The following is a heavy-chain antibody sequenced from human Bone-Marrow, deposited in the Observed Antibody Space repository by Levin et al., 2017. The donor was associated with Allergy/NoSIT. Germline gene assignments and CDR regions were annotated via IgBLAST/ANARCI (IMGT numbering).Heavy chain of an antibody. CDR3: ARGFYDSGGYSTPFDN. CDR2: IHYSGTT. V-gene: IGHV4-59*01. Sequence: GSLRLSCTVSGGSISDYWNWIRRPPGKGLEWIGYIHYSGTTNYNPSLRSRVTMSVDTSENLVSLRLSSVTAADTAVYYCARGFYDSGGYSTPFDNWGQGTLVTVSS. D-gene: IGHD3-22*01. CDR1: GGSISDY. J-gene: IGHJ4*02.